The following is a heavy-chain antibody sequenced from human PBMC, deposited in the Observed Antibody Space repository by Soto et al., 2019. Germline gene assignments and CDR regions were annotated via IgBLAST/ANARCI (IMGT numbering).Heavy chain of an antibody. CDR3: ATGPHYRSGSSRGMDV. J-gene: IGHJ6*02. V-gene: IGHV4-34*01. CDR1: GGSFSGYY. CDR2: INHSGST. Sequence: PSETLSLTCGVYGGSFSGYYWSWIRQPPGKGLEWIGEINHSGSTNYNPSLKSRVTISVDTSMNQFSLKLSSVTAADTAVYYSATGPHYRSGSSRGMDVWGQGTTLTVSS. D-gene: IGHD3-10*01.